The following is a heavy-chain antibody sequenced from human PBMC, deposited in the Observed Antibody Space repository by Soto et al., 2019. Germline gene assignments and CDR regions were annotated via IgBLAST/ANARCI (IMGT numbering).Heavy chain of an antibody. Sequence: EVQLVESGGGLVQPGGSLKLSCAASGFTFSASAIHRVRQASGKGLEWVGLIRNKAHSYETIHAASVKGRFTISSDDSKNTADLQMNSLKTEDTAVYYCTRASGDYNVYDGFDVWGQGTTVTVSS. CDR1: GFTFSASA. V-gene: IGHV3-73*02. CDR2: IRNKAHSYET. CDR3: TRASGDYNVYDGFDV. D-gene: IGHD4-17*01. J-gene: IGHJ6*02.